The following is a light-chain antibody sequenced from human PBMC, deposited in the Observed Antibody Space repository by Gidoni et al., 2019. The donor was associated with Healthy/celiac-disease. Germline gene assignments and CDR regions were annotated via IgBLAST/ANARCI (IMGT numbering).Light chain of an antibody. CDR3: QQSYSTPRLT. CDR1: QSISSY. V-gene: IGKV1-39*01. J-gene: IGKJ4*01. Sequence: DIQMTQSPSSLSASVGDRVTITCRGSQSISSYLNWYQQKPGKAPKLLIDAASSLQSGVPSRFSGSGSGTDFTLTISSLQPEDFATYYCQQSYSTPRLTFGGGTKVEIK. CDR2: AAS.